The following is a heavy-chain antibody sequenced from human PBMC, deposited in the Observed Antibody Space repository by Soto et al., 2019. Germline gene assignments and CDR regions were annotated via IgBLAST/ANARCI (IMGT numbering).Heavy chain of an antibody. D-gene: IGHD3-10*01. CDR1: GFTFSTYS. Sequence: EVQLVESGGGLVKPGGSLRLSCAASGFTFSTYSMNWVRQAPGKGLEWVSSISSGSSYIYYADSVKGRFSISRDNAKNSLYRQMNSLRAEDTAVYYFAKGDTGTPDYWGQGTLVTVSS. V-gene: IGHV3-21*01. CDR3: AKGDTGTPDY. J-gene: IGHJ4*02. CDR2: ISSGSSYI.